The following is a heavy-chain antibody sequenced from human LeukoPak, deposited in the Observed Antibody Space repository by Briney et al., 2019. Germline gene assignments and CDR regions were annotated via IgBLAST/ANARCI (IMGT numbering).Heavy chain of an antibody. J-gene: IGHJ6*03. CDR1: GGSVSSSSYY. CDR2: IYTSGST. CDR3: ARDWLRFSYYMDV. D-gene: IGHD5-12*01. V-gene: IGHV4-39*07. Sequence: SETLSLTCTVSGGSVSSSSYYWGWIRQPPGKGLEWIGRIYTSGSTNYNPSLKSRVTISVDTSKNQFSLKLSSVTAADTAVYYCARDWLRFSYYMDVWGKGTTVTVSS.